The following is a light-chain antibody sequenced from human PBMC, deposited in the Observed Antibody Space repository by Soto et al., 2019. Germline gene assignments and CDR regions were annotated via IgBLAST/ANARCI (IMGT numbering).Light chain of an antibody. J-gene: IGLJ3*02. CDR1: SGSIASNY. CDR2: EDN. V-gene: IGLV6-57*01. Sequence: NFMLTQPHSVSYSPGKTVTISCTRSSGSIASNYVQWYQQRPGSSPTTVIYEDNQRPSGVPDRFSGSIDSSSNSASLPISGLKPEDDADYYCQSFDSSDQVFGGGTKLTVL. CDR3: QSFDSSDQV.